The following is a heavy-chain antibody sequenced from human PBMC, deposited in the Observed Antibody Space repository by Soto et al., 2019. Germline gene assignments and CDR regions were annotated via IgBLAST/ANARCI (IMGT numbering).Heavy chain of an antibody. J-gene: IGHJ5*02. V-gene: IGHV4-39*01. D-gene: IGHD1-26*01. CDR1: GGSISSSNYY. CDR3: ATQEVGGSYVYTFDP. Sequence: PSETLSVNCTVSGGSISSSNYYRGWIRQPPGKGLEWIGSIYYSGSTYYNPSLKSRVTISVDTSKNQFSLKLSSVTAADTAVYYCATQEVGGSYVYTFDPWGQGTLVTVSS. CDR2: IYYSGST.